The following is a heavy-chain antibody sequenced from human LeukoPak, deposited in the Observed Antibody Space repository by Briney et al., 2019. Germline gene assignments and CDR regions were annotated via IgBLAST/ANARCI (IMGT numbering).Heavy chain of an antibody. V-gene: IGHV4-34*01. CDR3: ARGLGSGWQT. Sequence: SETLSLTCAVYGGSFSGYYWSWIRQPPGKGLEWIGEINHSGSTNYNPSLKSRVTISVDTSKNQFSLKLSSVTAADTAVYYCARGLGSGWQTWGQGTLVTVSP. D-gene: IGHD6-19*01. J-gene: IGHJ4*02. CDR2: INHSGST. CDR1: GGSFSGYY.